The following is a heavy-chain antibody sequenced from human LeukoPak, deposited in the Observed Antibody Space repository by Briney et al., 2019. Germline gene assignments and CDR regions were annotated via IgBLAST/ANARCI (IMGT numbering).Heavy chain of an antibody. CDR3: TTGPGKYYYDTSSYSGFHCHSAL. V-gene: IGHV1-2*02. D-gene: IGHD3-22*01. Sequence: ASVTVCCKCSGYIFTVYYMRRVRQAPGQGLERMGWVVPYSDGTNYSQKYSGRVTMTRDRAISKANMELSRLRPDDTAVYYCTTGPGKYYYDTSSYSGFHCHSALWGRGTLVTVSS. J-gene: IGHJ2*01. CDR1: GYIFTVYY. CDR2: VVPYSDGT.